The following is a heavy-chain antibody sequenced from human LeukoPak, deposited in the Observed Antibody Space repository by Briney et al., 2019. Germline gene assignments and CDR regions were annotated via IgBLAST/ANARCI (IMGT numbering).Heavy chain of an antibody. CDR1: GFTFSSYW. CDR2: IKQDGSEK. J-gene: IGHJ4*02. V-gene: IGHV3-7*01. CDR3: AKVWSSSSWLIDY. D-gene: IGHD6-13*01. Sequence: GGSLRLSCAASGFTFSSYWMSWVRQAPGKGLEWVANIKQDGSEKYYVDSVKGRFTISRDNSKNTLYLQMNSLRAEDTAVYYCAKVWSSSSWLIDYWGQGTLVTVSS.